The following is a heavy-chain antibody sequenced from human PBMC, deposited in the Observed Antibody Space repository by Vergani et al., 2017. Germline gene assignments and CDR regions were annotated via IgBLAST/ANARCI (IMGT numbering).Heavy chain of an antibody. V-gene: IGHV7-4-1*02. CDR3: ARGDTAMEIGYYYMDV. CDR2: INTNTGNP. D-gene: IGHD5-18*01. J-gene: IGHJ6*03. Sequence: VQLVQSGAEVKKPGASVKVSCKASGYTFTSYAMNWVRQAPGQGLEWMGWINTNTGNPTYAQGFTGRFVFSLDTSVSTAYLQISSLKAEDTAVYYCARGDTAMEIGYYYMDVWGKGTTVTVSS. CDR1: GYTFTSYA.